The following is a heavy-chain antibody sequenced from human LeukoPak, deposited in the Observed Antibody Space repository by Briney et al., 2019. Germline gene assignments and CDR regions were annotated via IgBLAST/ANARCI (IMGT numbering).Heavy chain of an antibody. V-gene: IGHV3-11*04. CDR2: ISSSGSTI. Sequence: GGSLRLSCAASGFTVSSNYMSWVRQAPGKGLEWVSYISSSGSTIYYADSVKGRFTISRDNAKNSLYLQMNSLRAEDTAVYYCARVSLPSAEDDAFDIWGQGTMVTVSS. CDR1: GFTVSSNY. CDR3: ARVSLPSAEDDAFDI. D-gene: IGHD1-26*01. J-gene: IGHJ3*02.